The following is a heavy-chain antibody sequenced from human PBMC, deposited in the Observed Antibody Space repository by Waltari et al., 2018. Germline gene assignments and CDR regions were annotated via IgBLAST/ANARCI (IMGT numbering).Heavy chain of an antibody. Sequence: VQLQESGPGLVEPSQTLSLTCTVSHGSISSGSFYWSWIRQRSGKGLEWIGHLYTTGSTNYNPSLESRVTISADTSKNQFSLKLTSVTAADSAVYFCARTGTVVVVPTAKGAFHIWGQGTAVTVSS. CDR1: HGSISSGSFY. J-gene: IGHJ3*02. D-gene: IGHD2-15*01. CDR3: ARTGTVVVVPTAKGAFHI. CDR2: LYTTGST. V-gene: IGHV4-61*02.